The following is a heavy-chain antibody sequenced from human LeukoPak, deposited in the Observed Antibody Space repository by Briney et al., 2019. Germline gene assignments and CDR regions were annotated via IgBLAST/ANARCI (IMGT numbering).Heavy chain of an antibody. V-gene: IGHV4-30-2*01. Sequence: SQTLSLTCTVSGGSISSGGYYWSWIRQPPGKGLEWIGYIYHSGSTYYNPSLKSRVTISVDRSKNQFSLKLSSVTAADTAVYYCARVDGLTLDYWGQGTLVTVSS. D-gene: IGHD3-9*01. CDR1: GGSISSGGYY. CDR3: ARVDGLTLDY. CDR2: IYHSGST. J-gene: IGHJ4*02.